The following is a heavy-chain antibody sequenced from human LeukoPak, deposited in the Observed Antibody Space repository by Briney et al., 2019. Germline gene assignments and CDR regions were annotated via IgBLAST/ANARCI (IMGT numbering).Heavy chain of an antibody. V-gene: IGHV3-21*01. CDR3: ARDPTGYYYYYGMDV. CDR2: ISSSSSYI. D-gene: IGHD1-14*01. J-gene: IGHJ6*02. CDR1: GFTFSSYS. Sequence: PGGSLRLSCAASGFTFSSYSMNWVRQAPVKGLEWVSSISSSSSYIYYADSVKGRFTISRDNAKNSLYLQMNSLRAEDTAVYYCARDPTGYYYYYGMDVWGQGTTVTVSS.